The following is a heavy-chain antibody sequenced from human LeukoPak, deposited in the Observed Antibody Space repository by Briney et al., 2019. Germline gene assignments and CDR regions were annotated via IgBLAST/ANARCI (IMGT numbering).Heavy chain of an antibody. Sequence: PSEALSLTCAVYGGSFSGYYWSWIRQPPGKGLEWIGEINHSGSTNYNPSLKSRVTISVDTSKNQFSLKLSSVTAADTAVYYCARIGSRGGGDYYYYGMDVWGQGTTVTVSS. D-gene: IGHD3-10*01. CDR1: GGSFSGYY. CDR2: INHSGST. J-gene: IGHJ6*02. V-gene: IGHV4-34*01. CDR3: ARIGSRGGGDYYYYGMDV.